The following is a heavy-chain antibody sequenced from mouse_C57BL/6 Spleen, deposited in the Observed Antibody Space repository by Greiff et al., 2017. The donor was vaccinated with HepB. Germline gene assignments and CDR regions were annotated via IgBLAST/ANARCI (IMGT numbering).Heavy chain of an antibody. CDR1: GYTFTSYW. J-gene: IGHJ2*01. CDR3: TSEGTMGSFDY. V-gene: IGHV1-15*01. D-gene: IGHD1-1*02. CDR2: IDPETGGT. Sequence: QVQLQQPGAELVMPGASVKLSCKASGYTFTSYWMHWVKQTPVHGLEWIGAIDPETGGTAYNQKFKGKAILTADKSSSTAYMELRSLTSEDSAVYYCTSEGTMGSFDYWGQGTTLTVSS.